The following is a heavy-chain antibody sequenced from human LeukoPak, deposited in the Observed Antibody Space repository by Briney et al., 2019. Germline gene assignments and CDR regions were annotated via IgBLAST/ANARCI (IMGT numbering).Heavy chain of an antibody. Sequence: ASVKVSCKASGGTFSSYAISWVRQAPGQGLEWMGGIIPIFGTANYGQKFQGRVTMTRDMSTSTVYMELSSLRSDDTAVYYCAREAITIFGVVRTQTTTSPHRFDPWGQGTLVTVSS. V-gene: IGHV1-69*05. D-gene: IGHD3-3*01. CDR1: GGTFSSYA. CDR3: AREAITIFGVVRTQTTTSPHRFDP. J-gene: IGHJ5*02. CDR2: IIPIFGTA.